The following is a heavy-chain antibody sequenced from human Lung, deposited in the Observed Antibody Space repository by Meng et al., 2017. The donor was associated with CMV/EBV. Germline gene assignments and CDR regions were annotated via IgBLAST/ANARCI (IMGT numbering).Heavy chain of an antibody. Sequence: ASXXVSXKASGYTFTDYRMHWVRQAPGQGLEWMGWISPNNGATNYAQKFQGRVTMTRDTSINTAYMELNRLTYDDMAVYYCASKMYYDFWSAYRGTEGVDPFNIXGQGXLVTVSS. J-gene: IGHJ3*02. V-gene: IGHV1-2*02. D-gene: IGHD3-3*01. CDR2: ISPNNGAT. CDR3: ASKMYYDFWSAYRGTEGVDPFNI. CDR1: GYTFTDYR.